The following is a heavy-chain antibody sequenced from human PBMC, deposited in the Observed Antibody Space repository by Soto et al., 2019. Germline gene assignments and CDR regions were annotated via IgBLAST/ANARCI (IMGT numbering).Heavy chain of an antibody. J-gene: IGHJ6*02. CDR2: IYPGDSDT. D-gene: IGHD3-3*01. CDR1: GNRISTFW. V-gene: IGHV5-51*01. CDR3: ARPRSTTIFGVVGYEMDV. Sequence: GESLKISCKASGNRISTFWIGWVRQMPGKGLEWMGLIYPGDSDTKYSPSFQGHITISAEKSTYTAYLEWRRLKASDTAMYYCARPRSTTIFGVVGYEMDVWGQGTSVTVSS.